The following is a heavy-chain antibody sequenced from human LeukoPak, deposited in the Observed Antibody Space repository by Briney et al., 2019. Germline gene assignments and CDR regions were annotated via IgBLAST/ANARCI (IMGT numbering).Heavy chain of an antibody. J-gene: IGHJ1*01. CDR1: GGSISSGDYY. CDR3: ARRGVTPGYCSSTSCPKEH. CDR2: IYYSGST. D-gene: IGHD2-2*01. V-gene: IGHV4-30-4*08. Sequence: SETLSLTCTVSGGSISSGDYYWSWIRQPPGKGLEWIGYIYYSGSTYYNPSLKGRVTISVDTSKNQFSLKLSSVTAADTAVYYCARRGVTPGYCSSTSCPKEHWGQGTLVTVSS.